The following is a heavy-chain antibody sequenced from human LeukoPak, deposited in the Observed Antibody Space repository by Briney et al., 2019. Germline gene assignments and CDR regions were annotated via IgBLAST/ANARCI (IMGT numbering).Heavy chain of an antibody. Sequence: PGGSLRLSCVLSGFRFSSYAMSWFRQSPGRGLEWVSSVSGSGDYLYYAESVKGRFTVSRDNSKNTLYLQMNSLRAEDTAVYYCAKDKYNFWSGSNYYYMDVWGKGTTVTVSS. CDR1: GFRFSSYA. D-gene: IGHD3-3*01. CDR3: AKDKYNFWSGSNYYYMDV. CDR2: VSGSGDYL. J-gene: IGHJ6*03. V-gene: IGHV3-23*01.